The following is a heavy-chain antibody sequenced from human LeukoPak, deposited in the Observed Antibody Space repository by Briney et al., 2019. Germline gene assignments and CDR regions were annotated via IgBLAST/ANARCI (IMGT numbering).Heavy chain of an antibody. Sequence: SETLSLTCTVSGGSISSSSYYWGWIRQPPGKGLEWIGSIYYSVTTYYNPSLKSRVSISVDTSKNQFSLKLSSVTAADTAVYYCARRGNYYDSSGRGRFDPWGQGTLVTVSS. V-gene: IGHV4-39*07. CDR3: ARRGNYYDSSGRGRFDP. CDR2: IYYSVTT. CDR1: GGSISSSSYY. D-gene: IGHD3-22*01. J-gene: IGHJ5*02.